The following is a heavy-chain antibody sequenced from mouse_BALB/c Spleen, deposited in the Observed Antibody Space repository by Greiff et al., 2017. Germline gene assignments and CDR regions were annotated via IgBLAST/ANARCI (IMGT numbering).Heavy chain of an antibody. Sequence: QVQLQQSGPELVKPGASVRISCKASGYTFTSYYIHWVKQRPGQGLEWIGWIYPGNVNTKYNEKFKGKATLTADKSSSTAYMQLSSLTSEDSAVYFCARVWLPYAMDYWGQGTSVTVSS. CDR2: IYPGNVNT. CDR3: ARVWLPYAMDY. V-gene: IGHV1S56*01. CDR1: GYTFTSYY. D-gene: IGHD2-2*01. J-gene: IGHJ4*01.